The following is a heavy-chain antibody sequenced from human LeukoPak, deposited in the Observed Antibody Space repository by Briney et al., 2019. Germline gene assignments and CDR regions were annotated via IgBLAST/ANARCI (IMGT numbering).Heavy chain of an antibody. Sequence: GGSLRLSCAASGFTFSNYAMSWVRQAPGKGLEWVSSISGSGDSTYYADSVKGRFTISRDNSKNTLYLQMNSLRAEDTAIYYCAKDKNWSPHYFDCWGQGALVTVSS. D-gene: IGHD1-1*01. J-gene: IGHJ4*02. V-gene: IGHV3-23*01. CDR2: ISGSGDST. CDR1: GFTFSNYA. CDR3: AKDKNWSPHYFDC.